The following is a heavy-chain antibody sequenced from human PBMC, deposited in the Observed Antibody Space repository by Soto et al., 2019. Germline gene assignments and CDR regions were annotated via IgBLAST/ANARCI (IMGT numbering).Heavy chain of an antibody. V-gene: IGHV3-11*05. J-gene: IGHJ4*02. CDR3: AREHHRYSGYDYVAY. CDR2: ISSSSSYT. D-gene: IGHD5-12*01. CDR1: GFTFSDYY. Sequence: GGSLRVSCAASGFTFSDYYMSWIRQAPGKGLEWVSYISSSSSYTNYADSVKGRFTISRDNAKNSLYLQMNSLRAEDTAVYYCAREHHRYSGYDYVAYRAQRTLVTVSS.